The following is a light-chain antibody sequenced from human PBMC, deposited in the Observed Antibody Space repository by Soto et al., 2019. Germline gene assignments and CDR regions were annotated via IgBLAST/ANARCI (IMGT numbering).Light chain of an antibody. CDR2: EVN. Sequence: QSVLTQPASVSGSPGQSITISCTGTSSDVGGYKHVSWYQHHPDKAPKLMIYEVNNRPSGVSNRFSGSKSGYTASLTISGLQAEDEADYYCNSQRSSGTRVFGTGTKLTVL. CDR3: NSQRSSGTRV. CDR1: SSDVGGYKH. V-gene: IGLV2-14*01. J-gene: IGLJ1*01.